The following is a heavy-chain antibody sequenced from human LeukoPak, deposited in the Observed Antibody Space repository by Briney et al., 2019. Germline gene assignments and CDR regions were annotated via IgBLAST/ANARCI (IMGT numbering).Heavy chain of an antibody. J-gene: IGHJ4*02. D-gene: IGHD1-14*01. CDR2: IHHRGTT. CDR3: ARVTTSPMRFDY. V-gene: IGHV4-38-2*02. CDR1: GYSISSGHY. Sequence: PSETLSLTCSVSGYSISSGHYWGWIRQPPGKGLEWIGNIHHRGTTYSNPSLRSRVTILIDTSKNQFSLKLNSVTAADTAVYYCARVTTSPMRFDYWGQGTLVTVSS.